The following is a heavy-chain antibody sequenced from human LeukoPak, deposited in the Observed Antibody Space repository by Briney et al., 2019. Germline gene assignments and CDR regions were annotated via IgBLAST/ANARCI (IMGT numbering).Heavy chain of an antibody. CDR3: ARLGYSYGYILDY. J-gene: IGHJ4*02. CDR2: IYPGDSDT. CDR1: GYSFTSYW. Sequence: GESLKISCKGSGYSFTSYWISWVRQMPGKGLEWMGIIYPGDSDTRYSPSFQGQVTISADKSISTAYLRWSSLKASDTAMYYCARLGYSYGYILDYWGQGTLVTVSS. D-gene: IGHD5-18*01. V-gene: IGHV5-51*01.